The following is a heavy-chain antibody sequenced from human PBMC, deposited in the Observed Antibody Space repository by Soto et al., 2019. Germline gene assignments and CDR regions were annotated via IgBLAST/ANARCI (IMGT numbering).Heavy chain of an antibody. CDR3: ASSMGRGGNDY. V-gene: IGHV3-7*05. Sequence: EVQLVESGGGLVQPGGSLRLSCAASGFTFSDYWMSWVRQAPGKGLECVANIKTDGSEKYYVDPVKGRITISRDNAKNSLYLQMNSLRAEATAVYYCASSMGRGGNDYWGQGTLVAVSS. D-gene: IGHD3-10*01. J-gene: IGHJ4*02. CDR1: GFTFSDYW. CDR2: IKTDGSEK.